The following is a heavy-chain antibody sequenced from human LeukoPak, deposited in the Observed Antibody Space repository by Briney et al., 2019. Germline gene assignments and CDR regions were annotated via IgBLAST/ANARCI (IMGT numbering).Heavy chain of an antibody. D-gene: IGHD3-10*01. J-gene: IGHJ6*02. Sequence: SETLSLTCTVSGGSINSFYWSWIRQPPGKGLEWIGYIYDSESTNYNPSLKSRVTISVDTSKNQFSLKLSSVTAADTAVYYCARDPYYYGSGSYYHFGMDVWGQGTTVTVSS. CDR2: IYDSEST. V-gene: IGHV4-59*01. CDR1: GGSINSFY. CDR3: ARDPYYYGSGSYYHFGMDV.